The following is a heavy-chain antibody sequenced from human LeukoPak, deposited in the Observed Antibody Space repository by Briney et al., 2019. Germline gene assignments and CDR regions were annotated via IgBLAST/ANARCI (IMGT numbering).Heavy chain of an antibody. Sequence: GGSLRLSWAASGLIFSSYAFNWVRQAPGKGQEWVSSISAKSNYTYYADSVKSRFTISRDNAKNSLYLQMNSLRAEDTAVYHCARAEMWVLRSSDYWGQGTLVTVSS. CDR2: ISAKSNYT. J-gene: IGHJ4*02. CDR3: ARAEMWVLRSSDY. D-gene: IGHD3-10*02. V-gene: IGHV3-21*01. CDR1: GLIFSSYA.